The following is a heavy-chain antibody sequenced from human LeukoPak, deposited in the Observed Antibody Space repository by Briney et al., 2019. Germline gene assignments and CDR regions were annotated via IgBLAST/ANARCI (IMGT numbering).Heavy chain of an antibody. J-gene: IGHJ4*02. CDR1: GYTFTSYG. V-gene: IGHV1-18*01. CDR3: ARISPYYYDSSGYYEDY. CDR2: ISAYNGNT. Sequence: GASVKVSCKASGYTFTSYGISWVRQAPGQGLEWMGWISAYNGNTNYAQKLQGRVTMTTDTSTSTAYMELRSLRSDDTAVYYCARISPYYYDSSGYYEDYWGLGTLVTVSS. D-gene: IGHD3-22*01.